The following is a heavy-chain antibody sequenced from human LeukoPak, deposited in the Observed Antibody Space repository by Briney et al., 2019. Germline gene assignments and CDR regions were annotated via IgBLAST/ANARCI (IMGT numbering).Heavy chain of an antibody. CDR1: GGSFSGYY. D-gene: IGHD3-10*01. CDR3: ARRIKARYYYGSGSYKTNYYYYYMDV. CDR2: INHSGST. Sequence: SETLSLTCAVCGGSFSGYYWSWIRQPPGKGLEWIGEINHSGSTNYNPSLKSRVTISVDTSKNQFSLKLSSVTAADTAVYYCARRIKARYYYGSGSYKTNYYYYYMDVWGKGTTVTISS. J-gene: IGHJ6*03. V-gene: IGHV4-34*01.